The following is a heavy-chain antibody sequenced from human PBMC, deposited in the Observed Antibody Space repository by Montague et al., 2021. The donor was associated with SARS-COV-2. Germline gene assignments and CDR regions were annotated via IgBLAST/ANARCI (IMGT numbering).Heavy chain of an antibody. V-gene: IGHV4-39*01. Sequence: SETLSLTCTVSGGSISSSCYYWGWMRQPPGMGREWIVSMTYSGSYYSNPTLKSRVTISVDTSKNHFSLSLSTATAADTAVYSCATGLRFLEWLLLSWFDPWGQGTLVTVSS. CDR2: MTYSGSY. CDR1: GGSISSSCYY. CDR3: ATGLRFLEWLLLSWFDP. D-gene: IGHD3-3*01. J-gene: IGHJ5*02.